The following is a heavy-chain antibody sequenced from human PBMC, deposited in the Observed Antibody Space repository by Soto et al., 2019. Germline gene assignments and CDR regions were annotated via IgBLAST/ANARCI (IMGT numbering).Heavy chain of an antibody. D-gene: IGHD2-15*01. CDR3: AKAPSIVVVVAATLFDY. Sequence: VGSLRLSCAASGFTFSSYGMHWVRQAPGKGLEWVAVISYDGSNKYYADSVKGRFTISRDNSKNTLYLQMNSPRAEDTAVYYCAKAPSIVVVVAATLFDYWGQGTLVTVSS. CDR1: GFTFSSYG. J-gene: IGHJ4*02. V-gene: IGHV3-30*18. CDR2: ISYDGSNK.